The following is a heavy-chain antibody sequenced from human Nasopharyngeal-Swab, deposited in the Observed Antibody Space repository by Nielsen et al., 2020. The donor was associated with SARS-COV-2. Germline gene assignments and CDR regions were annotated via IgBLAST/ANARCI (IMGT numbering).Heavy chain of an antibody. CDR3: ARDHRGYGSGSYPDY. CDR2: IYSGGST. Sequence: WIRQPPGKGPEWVSVIYSGGSTYYADSVKGRFTISRDNSKNTLYLQMNSLRAEDTAVYYCARDHRGYGSGSYPDYWGQGTLVTVSS. D-gene: IGHD3-10*01. J-gene: IGHJ4*02. V-gene: IGHV3-53*01.